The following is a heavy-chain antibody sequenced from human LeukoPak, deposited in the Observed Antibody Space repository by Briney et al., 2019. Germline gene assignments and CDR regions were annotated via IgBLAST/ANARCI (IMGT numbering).Heavy chain of an antibody. D-gene: IGHD3-22*01. V-gene: IGHV3-9*01. CDR2: ITWNSDRK. CDR1: EFSVGSNY. J-gene: IGHJ3*02. CDR3: AKAGGSGYYNDAFDI. Sequence: GGSLRLSCAASEFSVGSNYMTWVRQAPGKGLEWVSGITWNSDRKGYADSVKGRFTISRDNAKNSLYLQMNSLRAEDTALYYCAKAGGSGYYNDAFDIWGQGTMVTVSS.